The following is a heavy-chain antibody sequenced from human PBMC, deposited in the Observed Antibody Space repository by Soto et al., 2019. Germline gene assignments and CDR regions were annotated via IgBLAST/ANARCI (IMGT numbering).Heavy chain of an antibody. J-gene: IGHJ6*02. D-gene: IGHD5-12*01. CDR3: ARGFSGYVRRYGMDV. V-gene: IGHV1-8*01. CDR2: VNPNSGNT. CDR1: GYTFTSYD. Sequence: QVQLVQSGAEVKKPGASVMVSCKASGYTFTSYDINWVRQATGQGLQWVGWVNPNSGNTAYAQNFQGRVTVTRDTSKSTVYRELSSLRSEDAAVNLSARGFSGYVRRYGMDVWGEGATGSVS.